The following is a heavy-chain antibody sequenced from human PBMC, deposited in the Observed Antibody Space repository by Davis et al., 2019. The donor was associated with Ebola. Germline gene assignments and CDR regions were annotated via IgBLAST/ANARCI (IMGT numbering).Heavy chain of an antibody. D-gene: IGHD3-22*01. Sequence: SETLSLTCPVSGGSISSHYRSWIRQPSGKGLEWIGYIYYSGSTNYNPSLKSRVTISVDTSKNQFSLKLSSVTAADTAVYYCAREGYYYDSSGYSKGAFDIWGQGTMVTVSS. CDR1: GGSISSHY. J-gene: IGHJ3*02. CDR2: IYYSGST. CDR3: AREGYYYDSSGYSKGAFDI. V-gene: IGHV4-59*11.